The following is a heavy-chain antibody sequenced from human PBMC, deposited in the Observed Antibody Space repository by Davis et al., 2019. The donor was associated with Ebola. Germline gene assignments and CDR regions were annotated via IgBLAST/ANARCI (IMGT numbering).Heavy chain of an antibody. CDR2: IYYSGST. CDR3: ARGEYSSGEDY. Sequence: SETLSLTCTVSGGSISSYYWSWIRQPPGKGLEWIGYIYYSGSTNYNPSLKSRVTISVDTSKNQFSLKLSSVTAADTAVYYCARGEYSSGEDYWGQGTLVTVSS. D-gene: IGHD6-19*01. V-gene: IGHV4-59*01. CDR1: GGSISSYY. J-gene: IGHJ4*02.